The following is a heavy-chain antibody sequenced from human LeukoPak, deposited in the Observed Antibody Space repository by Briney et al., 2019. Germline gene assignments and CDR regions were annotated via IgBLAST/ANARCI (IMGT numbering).Heavy chain of an antibody. V-gene: IGHV3-30-3*01. D-gene: IGHD3-16*01. CDR1: GFTFSSYW. CDR2: ISYDGSDK. CDR3: AGGTYVWRYLDY. J-gene: IGHJ4*02. Sequence: PGGSLRLSCAASGFTFSSYWMSWVRQAPGKGLEWVAVISYDGSDKYYTDSVKGRFTISRDNTEDTVYLQMNSLRSDDTAVYFCAGGTYVWRYLDYWGQGTLVTVSS.